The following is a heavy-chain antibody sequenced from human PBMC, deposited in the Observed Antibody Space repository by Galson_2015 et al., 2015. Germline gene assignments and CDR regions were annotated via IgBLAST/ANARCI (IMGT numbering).Heavy chain of an antibody. CDR1: GFTLNSYA. CDR3: ARAARVGASGTHDGFDI. D-gene: IGHD1-26*01. V-gene: IGHV3-30*09. J-gene: IGHJ3*02. CDR2: TSSDGTNK. Sequence: SLRLSCAASGFTLNSYAMHCVRQAPGKGLEWVAVTSSDGTNKYYADSVKGRFAISRDNSNNTLYLQMSSLKPEDTAIYYCARAARVGASGTHDGFDIWGQGTMVTVSS.